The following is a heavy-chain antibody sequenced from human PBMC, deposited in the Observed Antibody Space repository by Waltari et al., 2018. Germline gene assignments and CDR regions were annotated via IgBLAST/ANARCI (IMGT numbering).Heavy chain of an antibody. CDR1: GYTLTELS. CDR2: FEPEDGKT. V-gene: IGHV1-24*01. Sequence: QVQLVQSGAEVKKPGASVKVSCKVSGYTLTELSMHWVRQAPGKGLEWMGGFEPEDGKTIYAQKFQGRVTMTEDTSTDTAYMELSSLRSEDTAVYYCATVPYCGGDCYLGYDAFDIWGQGTMVTVSS. CDR3: ATVPYCGGDCYLGYDAFDI. J-gene: IGHJ3*02. D-gene: IGHD2-21*02.